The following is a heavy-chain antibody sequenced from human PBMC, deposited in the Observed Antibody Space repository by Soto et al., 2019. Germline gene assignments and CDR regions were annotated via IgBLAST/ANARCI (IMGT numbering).Heavy chain of an antibody. CDR3: ARVAY. Sequence: LSCAASGSKFIRFSRNWVRQVPGKGLEWVASISSGSSDTWYADSVKGRFIISRDNAQNSLFLQMNTLRPEAKAMYYCARVAYWGPGTQVT. CDR1: GSKFIRFS. J-gene: IGHJ4*02. CDR2: ISSGSSDT. V-gene: IGHV3-21*01.